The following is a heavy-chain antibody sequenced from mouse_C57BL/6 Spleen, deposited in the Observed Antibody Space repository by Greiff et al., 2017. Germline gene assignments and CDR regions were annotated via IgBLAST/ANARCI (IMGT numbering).Heavy chain of an antibody. Sequence: FQLQQSGPALVKPGASVKISCKASGYSFTDYNMNWVKQSNGKSLEWIGVLNPNYGTTSYNQKFKGKATLTVDHSSSTAYMQLNSLTSEDSAVYYCARRKLGAMDYWGQGTSVTVSS. CDR2: LNPNYGTT. J-gene: IGHJ4*01. CDR3: ARRKLGAMDY. V-gene: IGHV1-39*01. D-gene: IGHD4-1*01. CDR1: GYSFTDYN.